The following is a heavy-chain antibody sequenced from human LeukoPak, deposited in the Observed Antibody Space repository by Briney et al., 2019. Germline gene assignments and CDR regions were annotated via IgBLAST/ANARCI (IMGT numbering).Heavy chain of an antibody. J-gene: IGHJ4*02. Sequence: SVKVSCKASGGTFSSYAISWVRQAPGQGLEWMGGIIPIFGTANYAQKFQGRVTTTADESTSTAYMELSSLRSEDTAVYYCARGDYGDHPFDYWGQGTLVTVSS. D-gene: IGHD4-17*01. CDR1: GGTFSSYA. CDR2: IIPIFGTA. CDR3: ARGDYGDHPFDY. V-gene: IGHV1-69*01.